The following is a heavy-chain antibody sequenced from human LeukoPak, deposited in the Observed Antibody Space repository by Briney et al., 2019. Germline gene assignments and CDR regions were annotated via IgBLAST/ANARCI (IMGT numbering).Heavy chain of an antibody. CDR1: GFTFSSYW. CDR3: ARSGRLWFGGY. D-gene: IGHD3-10*01. CDR2: IYYSGST. J-gene: IGHJ4*02. Sequence: GSLRLSCAASGFTFSSYWMIWVRQAPGKGLEWIGYIYYSGSTNYNPSLKSRVTISVDTSKNQFSLKLSSVTAADTAVYYCARSGRLWFGGYWGQGTLVTVSS. V-gene: IGHV4-59*08.